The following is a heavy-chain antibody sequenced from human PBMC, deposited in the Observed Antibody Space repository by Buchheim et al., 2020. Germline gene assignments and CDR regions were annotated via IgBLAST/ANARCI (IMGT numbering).Heavy chain of an antibody. CDR2: IYPGDSDT. V-gene: IGHV5-51*01. CDR1: GYSFTSYW. J-gene: IGHJ6*02. CDR3: ARHPRHSSGYAFYYYYGMDV. D-gene: IGHD3-22*01. Sequence: EVQLVQSGAEVKKPGESLKISCKGSGYSFTSYWIGWVRQMPGKGLEWMGIIYPGDSDTRYSPSFQGQVTTSADKSISTAYTQWSRLKASDTAMYYCARHPRHSSGYAFYYYYGMDVWGQGTT.